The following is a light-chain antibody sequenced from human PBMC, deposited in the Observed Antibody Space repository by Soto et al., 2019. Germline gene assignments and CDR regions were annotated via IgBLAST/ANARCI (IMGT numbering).Light chain of an antibody. Sequence: DIQMTQSPSTLSASVGDRVTITCRASQSISNRLAWYRQKPGTAPNLLIYKASTLQSGVPSRFSGSGSGTEFTLTISSLQPDDSATYYCQQYSDNWTFGQGTKVEIK. CDR1: QSISNR. CDR3: QQYSDNWT. J-gene: IGKJ1*01. CDR2: KAS. V-gene: IGKV1-5*03.